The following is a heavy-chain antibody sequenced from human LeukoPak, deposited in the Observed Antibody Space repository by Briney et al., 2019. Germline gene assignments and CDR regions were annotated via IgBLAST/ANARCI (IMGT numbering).Heavy chain of an antibody. V-gene: IGHV3-30*09. CDR1: GFSFSSYS. Sequence: LRLSCAASGFSFSSYSIHWVRQAPGKGLEWVAVISSDGNSKNFALSVKGRFAISRDNSKKTLFLQMNNLRSEDTALYYCVSPTADYPFLYYFDSWGQGTLVTVSS. D-gene: IGHD5-12*01. J-gene: IGHJ4*02. CDR2: ISSDGNSK. CDR3: VSPTADYPFLYYFDS.